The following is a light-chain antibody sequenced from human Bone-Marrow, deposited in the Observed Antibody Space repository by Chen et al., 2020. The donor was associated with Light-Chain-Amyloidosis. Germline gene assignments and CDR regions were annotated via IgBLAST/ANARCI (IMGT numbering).Light chain of an antibody. Sequence: SYELTQPPSVSVSTGQTARITCSGEDLPTKYAYWYQQKPGQAPVLVIHRDTERPSGISERFSGSSSGTTATLTISGVQAEDEADYRCQSADSSGTYEVIFGGGTKLTVL. CDR2: RDT. CDR1: DLPTKY. CDR3: QSADSSGTYEVI. J-gene: IGLJ2*01. V-gene: IGLV3-25*03.